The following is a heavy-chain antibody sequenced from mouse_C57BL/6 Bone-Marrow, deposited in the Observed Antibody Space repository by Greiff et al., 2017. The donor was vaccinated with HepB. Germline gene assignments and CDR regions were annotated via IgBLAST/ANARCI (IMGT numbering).Heavy chain of an antibody. J-gene: IGHJ2*01. V-gene: IGHV2-2*01. D-gene: IGHD1-1*02. Sequence: VKLVESGPGLVQPSQRLSITCTVSGFSLTSYGVHWVRQSPGKGLEWLGVIWSGGSTDYNAAFISRLSISKDNSKSQVFFTMNSLQADDTAIYYCARKGGLREFDYWGQGTTLTVSS. CDR1: GFSLTSYG. CDR3: ARKGGLREFDY. CDR2: IWSGGST.